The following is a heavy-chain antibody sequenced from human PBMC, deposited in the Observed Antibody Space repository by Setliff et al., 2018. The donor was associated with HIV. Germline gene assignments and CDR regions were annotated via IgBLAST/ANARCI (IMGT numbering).Heavy chain of an antibody. Sequence: SETLSLTCDVSGDSVASKSYSWTWIRQPPGKGLEWMGYIIPSGTTYYSPSLKSRLTISIDKSMNHFSLTLSSVTVADTAVYYCATVPPSGTYLDYWGPGMLVTVSS. CDR3: ATVPPSGTYLDY. CDR1: GDSVASKSYS. CDR2: IIPSGTT. V-gene: IGHV4-30-2*01. D-gene: IGHD3-10*01. J-gene: IGHJ4*02.